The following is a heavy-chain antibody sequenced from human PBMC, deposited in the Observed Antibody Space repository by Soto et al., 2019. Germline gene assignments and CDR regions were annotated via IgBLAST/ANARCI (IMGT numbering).Heavy chain of an antibody. J-gene: IGHJ4*02. V-gene: IGHV3-53*01. CDR1: GSTVSSNY. D-gene: IGHD3-22*01. Sequence: GGSRRLSWAASGSTVSSNYMSGVRQAPGEGLEWVSVIYSGGSTYYADSVKCRFTISRDNSKNTLYLQMNSLRAEDTAVYYCARGLGRGYYDSSGYFHLDYWGQGTLVTVSS. CDR3: ARGLGRGYYDSSGYFHLDY. CDR2: IYSGGST.